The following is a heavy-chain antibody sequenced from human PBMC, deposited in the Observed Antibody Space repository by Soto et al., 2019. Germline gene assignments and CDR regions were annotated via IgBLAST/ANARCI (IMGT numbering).Heavy chain of an antibody. J-gene: IGHJ3*02. CDR2: IYYSGST. D-gene: IGHD2-2*01. CDR1: GGSISSGGYY. V-gene: IGHV4-31*03. CDR3: ARDRGEGVPAADDAFDI. Sequence: SETLSLTCTVSGGSISSGGYYWSWIRQHPGKGLEWIGYIYYSGSTYYNPSLKSRVTISVDTSKNQFSLKLSSVTDADTAVYYCARDRGEGVPAADDAFDIWGQGTMVTVSS.